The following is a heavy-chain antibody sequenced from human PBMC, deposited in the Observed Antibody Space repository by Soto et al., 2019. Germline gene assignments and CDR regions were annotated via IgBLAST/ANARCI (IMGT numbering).Heavy chain of an antibody. V-gene: IGHV2-70*01. J-gene: IGHJ4*02. Sequence: SGPTLVNPTQTLTLTCTFSGFSLSTSGMCVSWIRQPPGKALEWLALIDWDDDKYYSTSLKTRLTISKDTSKNQVVLTMTNMDPVDTAVYYCARTKRGFIYGEFDYWGQGTQVTVSS. D-gene: IGHD5-18*01. CDR3: ARTKRGFIYGEFDY. CDR2: IDWDDDK. CDR1: GFSLSTSGMC.